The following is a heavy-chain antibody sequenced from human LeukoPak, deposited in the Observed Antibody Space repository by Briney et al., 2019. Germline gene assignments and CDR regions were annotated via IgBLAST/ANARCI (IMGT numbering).Heavy chain of an antibody. CDR3: TTTKRRKGILRYFDLTDY. Sequence: PGGSLRLSCAASGFTFSNAWMSWVRQAPGKGLEWVGRIKSKTDGGTTDYAAPVKGRFTISRDDSKNTLYLQMNSLKTEDTAVYYCTTTKRRKGILRYFDLTDYWGQGTLVTVSS. V-gene: IGHV3-15*01. D-gene: IGHD3-9*01. J-gene: IGHJ4*02. CDR1: GFTFSNAW. CDR2: IKSKTDGGTT.